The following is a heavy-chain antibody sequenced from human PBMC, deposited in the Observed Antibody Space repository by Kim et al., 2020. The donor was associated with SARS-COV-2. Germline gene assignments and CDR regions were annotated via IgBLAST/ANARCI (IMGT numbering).Heavy chain of an antibody. CDR3: ARHGGRDGYNY. J-gene: IGHJ4*02. Sequence: SETLSLTCTVSGGSISSYYWSWIRQPPGKGLEWIGYIYYSGSTNYNPSLKSRVTISVDTSNNQFSLKLSSVTAADTAVYYCARHGGRDGYNYWGQGTLVTVSS. D-gene: IGHD5-12*01. V-gene: IGHV4-59*08. CDR2: IYYSGST. CDR1: GGSISSYY.